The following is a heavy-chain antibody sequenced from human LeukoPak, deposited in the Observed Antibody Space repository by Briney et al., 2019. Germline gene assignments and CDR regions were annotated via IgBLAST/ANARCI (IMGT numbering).Heavy chain of an antibody. V-gene: IGHV3-74*01. J-gene: IGHJ3*01. CDR1: GFTFSSYW. CDR3: AKHPGD. CDR2: INTDGRST. Sequence: GGSLRLSCAASGFTFSSYWMHWVRQAPGKGLVWVSRINTDGRSTTYADSVKGRFTICRDNAKNTLYLQMNSLRAEDTAVYYCAKHPGDWGQGTMVTVSS. D-gene: IGHD3-10*01.